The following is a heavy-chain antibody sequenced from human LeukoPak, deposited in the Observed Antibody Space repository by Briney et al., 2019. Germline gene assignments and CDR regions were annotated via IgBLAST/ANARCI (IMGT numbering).Heavy chain of an antibody. CDR1: GGSFSGYY. D-gene: IGHD3-3*01. J-gene: IGHJ5*02. CDR2: INHSGST. V-gene: IGHV4-34*01. CDR3: ASRGRFTIFGVVTANWFNP. Sequence: SETLSLTCAVYGGSFSGYYWSWIRQPPGKGLEWIGEINHSGSTNYNPSLKSRVTISVDTSKNQFSLKLSSVTAADTAVYYCASRGRFTIFGVVTANWFNPWGQGTLVTVSS.